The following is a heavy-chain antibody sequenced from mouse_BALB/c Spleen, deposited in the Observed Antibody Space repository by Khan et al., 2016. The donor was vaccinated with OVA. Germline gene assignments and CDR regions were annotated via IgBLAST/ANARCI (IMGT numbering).Heavy chain of an antibody. V-gene: IGHV14-4*02. CDR1: GFNIKHYY. Sequence: VRLQQSGAELVRSGASVKLSCTVSGFNIKHYYIHWVKQRPEQGLEWIGWIDPANGDTEYAPKFQGKAAMTADTSSNTAYLHLSSLTSEDTAVYYCTSGYGYSMDYWGQGTSVTVSS. CDR2: IDPANGDT. J-gene: IGHJ4*01. CDR3: TSGYGYSMDY. D-gene: IGHD2-2*01.